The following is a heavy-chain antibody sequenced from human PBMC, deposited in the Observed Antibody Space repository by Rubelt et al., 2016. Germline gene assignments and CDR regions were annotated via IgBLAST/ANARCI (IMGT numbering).Heavy chain of an antibody. CDR3: AREGSSSSAYYYGMDV. V-gene: IGHV1-2*02. Sequence: GYTFTGYYMHWVRQAPGQGLEWMGWINPNSGGTNYAQKFQGRVTMTRDTSISTAYLELSRLRSDDTAVYYCAREGSSSSAYYYGMDVWGQGTTVTVSS. CDR1: GYTFTGYY. D-gene: IGHD6-6*01. J-gene: IGHJ6*02. CDR2: INPNSGGT.